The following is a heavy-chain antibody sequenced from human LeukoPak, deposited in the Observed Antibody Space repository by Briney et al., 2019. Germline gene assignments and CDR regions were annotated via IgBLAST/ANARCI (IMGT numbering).Heavy chain of an antibody. CDR3: ARDWGAYYHFFDY. J-gene: IGHJ4*02. CDR2: IKQDGSES. Sequence: GGSLRLSCEASGFSMSVYWMSGVRQAPGKGLEWVGNIKQDGSESNYVDSVKGRFTISRDNAKKSLYLQMDSLRAEDAAVYYCARDWGAYYHFFDYWGQGTLVTVSS. D-gene: IGHD3-22*01. CDR1: GFSMSVYW. V-gene: IGHV3-7*01.